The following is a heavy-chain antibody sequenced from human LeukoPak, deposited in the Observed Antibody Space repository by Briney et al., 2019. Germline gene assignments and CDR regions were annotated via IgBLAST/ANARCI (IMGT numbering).Heavy chain of an antibody. J-gene: IGHJ4*02. CDR1: GYTFTSYG. Sequence: ASVKVSCKASGYTFTSYGISWVRQAPGQGLEWMGWISAYNGNTNYAQKLQGRVTMTTDTSTSTAYMELRSLRSDDTAVYYCARGLTYYDILTGYYLHWGQGTLVTVSS. CDR3: ARGLTYYDILTGYYLH. D-gene: IGHD3-9*01. V-gene: IGHV1-18*01. CDR2: ISAYNGNT.